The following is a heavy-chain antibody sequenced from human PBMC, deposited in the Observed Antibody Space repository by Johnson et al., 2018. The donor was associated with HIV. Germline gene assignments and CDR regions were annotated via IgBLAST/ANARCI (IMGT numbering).Heavy chain of an antibody. CDR2: ISYDGTNK. Sequence: QVQLVESGGGLVKPGGSLRLSCVASGFTFSSYGMHWVRQAPGKGLEWVALISYDGTNKYYADSVKGRFTISRDNSKNTLYLQMNSLRAEDTAVYYCGRDINYSNYVTDAFDIWGQGTVVTVSS. CDR3: GRDINYSNYVTDAFDI. V-gene: IGHV3-30*03. J-gene: IGHJ3*02. D-gene: IGHD4-11*01. CDR1: GFTFSSYG.